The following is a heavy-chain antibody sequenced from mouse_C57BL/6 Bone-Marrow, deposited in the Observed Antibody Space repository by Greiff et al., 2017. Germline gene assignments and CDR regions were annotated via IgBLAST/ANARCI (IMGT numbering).Heavy chain of an antibody. CDR1: EYEFPSHD. D-gene: IGHD2-2*01. Sequence: EVKLMESGGGLVQPGESLKLSCESNEYEFPSHDMSWVRKTPEKRLELVAAINSDGGSTYYPDTMERRFIISRDNTKKTLYLQMSSLRSEDTALYYCALLWLRPYYFDYWGQGTTLTVSS. V-gene: IGHV5-2*01. CDR2: INSDGGST. J-gene: IGHJ2*01. CDR3: ALLWLRPYYFDY.